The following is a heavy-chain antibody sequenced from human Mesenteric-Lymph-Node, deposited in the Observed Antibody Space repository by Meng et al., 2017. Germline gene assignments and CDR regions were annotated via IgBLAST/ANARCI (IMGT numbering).Heavy chain of an antibody. V-gene: IGHV4-34*01. D-gene: IGHD6-19*01. CDR3: AVAGTFPSWFDP. J-gene: IGHJ5*02. CDR1: GGSFSGYY. CDR2: INHSEST. Sequence: QVQLQQWGAGRLKPSETLSLTCAVYGGSFSGYYWSWIRQPPGKGLEWIGEINHSESTNYNPSLKSRVIISVDTSKNQFSLKLSSVTAADTAVYYCAVAGTFPSWFDPWGQGTLVTVSS.